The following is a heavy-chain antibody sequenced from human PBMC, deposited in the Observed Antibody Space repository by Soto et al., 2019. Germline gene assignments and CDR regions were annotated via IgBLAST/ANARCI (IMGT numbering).Heavy chain of an antibody. V-gene: IGHV1-18*01. CDR2: ISASDGSS. CDR3: ATYYFGSGSYYRFDT. J-gene: IGHJ4*02. CDR1: GYGFSFG. D-gene: IGHD3-10*01. Sequence: ASVKVSCKASGYGFSFGFSWVRQAPGQGLEWMGWISASDGSSNSAQKFRPRIALTTDTSTNTAYMELLSLTSADTAVYFCATYYFGSGSYYRFDTWGQVTLVTVSS.